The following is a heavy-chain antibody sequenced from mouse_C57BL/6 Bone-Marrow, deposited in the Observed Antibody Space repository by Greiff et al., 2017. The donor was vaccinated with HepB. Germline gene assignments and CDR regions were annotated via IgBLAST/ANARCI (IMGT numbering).Heavy chain of an antibody. V-gene: IGHV1-81*01. Sequence: VKLMESGAELARPGASVKLSCKASGYTFTSYGISWVKQRTGQGLEWIGEIYPRSGNTYYNEKFKGKATLTADKSSSTAYMELRSLTSEDSAVYFCARITTVVDRYYAMDYWGQGTSVTVSP. CDR2: IYPRSGNT. J-gene: IGHJ4*01. CDR3: ARITTVVDRYYAMDY. CDR1: GYTFTSYG. D-gene: IGHD1-1*01.